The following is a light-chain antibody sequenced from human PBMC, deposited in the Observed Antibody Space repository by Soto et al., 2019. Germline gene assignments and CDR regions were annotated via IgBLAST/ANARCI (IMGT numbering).Light chain of an antibody. CDR2: DAS. J-gene: IGKJ4*01. V-gene: IGKV1-5*01. Sequence: DIQMTQSPSTLSASVGDRFTISCLASQSISTWLAWYQQKPRKAPKLLIYDASSLESGVPSRFSGSGSGTQFTLTISSLQPDDFATYYCQQYNSYSLTFGGGTKVDIK. CDR3: QQYNSYSLT. CDR1: QSISTW.